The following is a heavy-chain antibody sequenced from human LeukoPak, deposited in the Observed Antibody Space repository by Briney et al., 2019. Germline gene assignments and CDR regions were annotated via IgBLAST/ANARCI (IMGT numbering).Heavy chain of an antibody. CDR2: IWPGDSDT. CDR3: ARRGRGNWFDP. V-gene: IGHV5-51*01. CDR1: GYDFTTYW. D-gene: IGHD1-26*01. J-gene: IGHJ5*02. Sequence: GESLKISSKISGYDFTTYWIGWVRQMPGKGLECMGIIWPGDSDTRCSPSFQGEVTISADKTISTVYLQWSSLKVSDTAIYYCARRGRGNWFDPWGQGTLVTVSS.